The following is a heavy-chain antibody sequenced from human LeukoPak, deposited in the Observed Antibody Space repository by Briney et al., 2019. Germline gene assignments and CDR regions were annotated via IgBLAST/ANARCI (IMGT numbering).Heavy chain of an antibody. CDR1: GDSIGSYY. CDR3: ARGRCSGGSCYSRSGHRVDY. Sequence: SETLSLTCTVSGDSIGSYYWSWIRQPPGKGLEWIGYIYYSGSTNYNPSLKSRVTISVDTSKNQFSLKLSSVTAADTAVYYCARGRCSGGSCYSRSGHRVDYWGQGTLVTVSS. CDR2: IYYSGST. V-gene: IGHV4-59*12. D-gene: IGHD2-15*01. J-gene: IGHJ4*02.